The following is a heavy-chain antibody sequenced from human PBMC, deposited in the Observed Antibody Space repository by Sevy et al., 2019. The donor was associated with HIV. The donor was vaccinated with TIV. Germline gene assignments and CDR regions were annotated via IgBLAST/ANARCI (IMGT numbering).Heavy chain of an antibody. D-gene: IGHD3-10*01. Sequence: SETLSLTCTVSGGSISSYYWSWIRQPPGKGLKWIGYIYYSGSTNYNPSLKSRVTISVVTSKNQFSLKLFSVTAADTAVYYCARAYGSGKWGWFDPWGQGTLVTVSS. CDR1: GGSISSYY. V-gene: IGHV4-59*01. CDR3: ARAYGSGKWGWFDP. CDR2: IYYSGST. J-gene: IGHJ5*02.